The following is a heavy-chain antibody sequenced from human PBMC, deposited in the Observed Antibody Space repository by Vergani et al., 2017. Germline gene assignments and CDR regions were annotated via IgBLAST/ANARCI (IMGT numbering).Heavy chain of an antibody. CDR1: GYTFTSYG. J-gene: IGHJ2*01. CDR2: ISAYNGNT. Sequence: QVQLVQSGAEVKKPGASVKVSCKASGYTFTSYGISWVRQAPGQGLEWMGWISAYNGNTNYAHKLQGRVTMTTDTSTSTAYMELRSLRSDDTAVYYCARGKYCSCGSCSLYWYFDLWGRGTLVTVSS. D-gene: IGHD2-15*01. CDR3: ARGKYCSCGSCSLYWYFDL. V-gene: IGHV1-18*01.